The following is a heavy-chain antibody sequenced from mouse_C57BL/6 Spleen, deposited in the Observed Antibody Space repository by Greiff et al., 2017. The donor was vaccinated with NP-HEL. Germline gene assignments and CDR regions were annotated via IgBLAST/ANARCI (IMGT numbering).Heavy chain of an antibody. CDR1: GYTFTDYY. V-gene: IGHV1-76*01. D-gene: IGHD1-1*01. CDR3: ARGSPVVVHYYAMDY. Sequence: QVQLQQSGAELVRPGASVKLSCKASGYTFTDYYINWVKQRPGQGLEWIARIYPGSGNTYYNEKFKGKATLTAEKSSSTAYMQLSSLTSEDSAVYFCARGSPVVVHYYAMDYWGQGTSVTVSS. J-gene: IGHJ4*01. CDR2: IYPGSGNT.